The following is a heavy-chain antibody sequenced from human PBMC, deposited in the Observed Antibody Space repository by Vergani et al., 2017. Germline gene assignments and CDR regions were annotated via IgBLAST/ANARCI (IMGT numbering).Heavy chain of an antibody. J-gene: IGHJ5*02. D-gene: IGHD3-3*01. CDR2: IYYSGST. Sequence: QLQLQESGPGLVKPSETLSLTCTVSGGSISSSSYYWGWISQPPGKGLEWIGSIYYSGSTYYNPSLKSRVTISVDTSKNQFSLKLSSVTAADTAVYYCARGDFWSGYYWWFDPWGQGTLVTVSS. CDR1: GGSISSSSYY. CDR3: ARGDFWSGYYWWFDP. V-gene: IGHV4-39*07.